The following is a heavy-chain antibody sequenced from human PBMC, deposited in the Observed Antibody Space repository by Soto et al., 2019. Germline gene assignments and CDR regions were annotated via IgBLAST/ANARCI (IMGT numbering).Heavy chain of an antibody. CDR3: VREDYYDTNGMDV. J-gene: IGHJ6*02. CDR2: ITGNSDTI. CDR1: GFTFSSYA. V-gene: IGHV3-48*01. Sequence: GGSLRLSCAASGFTFSSYAMNWVRQAPGRGLEWVSYITGNSDTIYHADSVQGRFTISRDNAKNSLFLQMNSLRGADTAVYYCVREDYYDTNGMDVWGQGTTVT. D-gene: IGHD3-22*01.